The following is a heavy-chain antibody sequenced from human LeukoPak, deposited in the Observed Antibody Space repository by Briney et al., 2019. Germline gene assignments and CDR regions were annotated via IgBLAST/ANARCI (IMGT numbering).Heavy chain of an antibody. CDR2: ISGSGGST. J-gene: IGHJ3*01. CDR3: AKLHSAGRQCLEPTVYDAFDL. CDR1: GFTFSSYA. D-gene: IGHD6-19*01. Sequence: GGSLRLSCAASGFTFSSYAMSWVRQAPGKGLGWVSAISGSGGSTYYADSVKGRFTISRDNSKNTLYLQMNSLRAEDTAVYYCAKLHSAGRQCLEPTVYDAFDLWGQGTMVTVSS. V-gene: IGHV3-23*01.